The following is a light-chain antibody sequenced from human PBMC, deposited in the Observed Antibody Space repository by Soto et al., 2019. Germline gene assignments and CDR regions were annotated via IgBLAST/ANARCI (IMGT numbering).Light chain of an antibody. J-gene: IGKJ2*01. CDR3: QQYNNWPYT. CDR1: QSVSSN. CDR2: YAS. Sequence: MTQSPSSLSASVGDRATLSCRASQSVSSNLAWYQQKPGQAPRLLIYYASTRTTDIPARFSGSGSGTEFTLTISSLQSEDFAVYYCQQYNNWPYTFGQGTKVDI. V-gene: IGKV3-15*01.